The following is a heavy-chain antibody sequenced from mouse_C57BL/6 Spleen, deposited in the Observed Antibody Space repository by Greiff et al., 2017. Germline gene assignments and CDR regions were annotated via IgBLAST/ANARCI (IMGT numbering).Heavy chain of an antibody. Sequence: VQLQQSGPGLVKPSPSLSLTCSVTGYSITSGYYWNWIRQFPGNKLEWMGYINYDGSNNYNPSLKNRISITRDTSKNQFFLKLNSVTTEDTATYYCSYGYDRGFAYWGQGTLVTVSA. V-gene: IGHV3-6*01. D-gene: IGHD2-2*01. CDR2: INYDGSN. CDR3: SYGYDRGFAY. CDR1: GYSITSGYY. J-gene: IGHJ3*01.